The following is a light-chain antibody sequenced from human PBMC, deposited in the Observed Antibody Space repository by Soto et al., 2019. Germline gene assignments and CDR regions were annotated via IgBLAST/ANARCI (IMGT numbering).Light chain of an antibody. CDR1: SSDVGGYNY. V-gene: IGLV2-14*01. Sequence: QSVLTQPASVSGSPGQSITISCTGTSSDVGGYNYVSWYQQHPGKAPKLMIYEVSNRPSGVSNRFSGSKSGNTASLTISGPQAEDEADYYCSSYTSSSPYVFGPGTQGTVL. CDR3: SSYTSSSPYV. CDR2: EVS. J-gene: IGLJ1*01.